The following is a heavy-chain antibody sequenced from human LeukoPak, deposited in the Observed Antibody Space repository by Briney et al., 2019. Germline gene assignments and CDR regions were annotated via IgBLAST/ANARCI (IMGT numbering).Heavy chain of an antibody. J-gene: IGHJ4*02. CDR3: ARGYYDILTGYLY. V-gene: IGHV7-4-1*02. Sequence: ASVKVSCKASGYTFTSYAMSWVRQAPGQGLEWMGWINTNTENPTYAPGFTGRFVFSLDTSVSTAYLQISSLKAEDTAVYYCARGYYDILTGYLYWGQGTLVTVSS. CDR2: INTNTENP. CDR1: GYTFTSYA. D-gene: IGHD3-9*01.